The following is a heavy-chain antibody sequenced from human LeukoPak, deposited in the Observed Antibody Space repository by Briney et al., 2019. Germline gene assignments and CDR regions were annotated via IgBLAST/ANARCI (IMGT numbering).Heavy chain of an antibody. J-gene: IGHJ6*03. CDR1: GGSISSYY. D-gene: IGHD3-22*01. CDR2: IYYSGST. CDR3: ARRGYDSSSYYYYYYYMDV. Sequence: SETLSLTCTVSGGSISSYYWSWIRQPPGKGLEWIGYIYYSGSTNYNPSLKSRVTISVDTSKNQFSLKLSSVTAADTAVYYCARRGYDSSSYYYYYYYMDVWGKGTTVTISS. V-gene: IGHV4-59*01.